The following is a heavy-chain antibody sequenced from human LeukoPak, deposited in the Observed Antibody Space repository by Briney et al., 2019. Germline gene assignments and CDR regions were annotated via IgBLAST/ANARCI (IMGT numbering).Heavy chain of an antibody. CDR1: GLTFINYA. D-gene: IGHD2-15*01. V-gene: IGHV3-23*01. J-gene: IGHJ4*02. CDR2: ITSGFTP. Sequence: PGGSLRLSCAASGLTFINYAVSWFRQAPGKGLEWVSGITSGFTPHYADSVKGRFTISRDNSKNTFHLQMNSLRAEDTAVYYCAKDYSDSRVGDVFFEYWGQGTLVTVSS. CDR3: AKDYSDSRVGDVFFEY.